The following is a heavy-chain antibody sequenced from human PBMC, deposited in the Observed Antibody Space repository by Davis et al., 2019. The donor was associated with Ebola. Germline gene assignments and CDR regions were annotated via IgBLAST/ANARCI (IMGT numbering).Heavy chain of an antibody. D-gene: IGHD3-22*01. V-gene: IGHV1-46*01. CDR3: ASQYDSSGYYYEYYFDY. CDR2: INPSGGST. CDR1: GYTFTSYG. Sequence: ASVKVSCKASGYTFTSYGISWVRQAPGQGLEWMGIINPSGGSTSYAQKFQGRVTMTRDTSTSTVYMELSSLRSEDTAVYYCASQYDSSGYYYEYYFDYWGQGTLVTVSS. J-gene: IGHJ4*02.